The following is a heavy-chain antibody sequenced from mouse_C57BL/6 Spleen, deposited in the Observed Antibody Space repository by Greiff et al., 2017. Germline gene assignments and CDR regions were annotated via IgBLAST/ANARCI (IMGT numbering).Heavy chain of an antibody. CDR1: GYSITSGYD. J-gene: IGHJ1*03. V-gene: IGHV3-1*01. CDR2: ISYSGST. Sequence: VQLKESGPGMVKPSQSLSLTCTVTGYSITSGYDWHWIRHFPGNKLEWMGYISYSGSTNYNPSLKSRISITHDTSKNHFFLKLNSVTTEDTATYYCARSDYGSSHWYFDVWGTGTTVTVSS. CDR3: ARSDYGSSHWYFDV. D-gene: IGHD1-1*01.